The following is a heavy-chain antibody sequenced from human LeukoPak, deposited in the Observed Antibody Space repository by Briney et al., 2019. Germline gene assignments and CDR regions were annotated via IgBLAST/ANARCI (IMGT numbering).Heavy chain of an antibody. J-gene: IGHJ4*02. CDR1: GGTFSSYG. Sequence: KASGGTFSSYGITWVRQAPGQGLEWMGGIIPMFGTANYAQMFQGRVTITADESTRTSHMELSSLRPDDTAVYYCAKESGALGAPLYDYWGRGILVTASS. V-gene: IGHV1-69*01. CDR2: IIPMFGTA. D-gene: IGHD4/OR15-4a*01. CDR3: AKESGALGAPLYDY.